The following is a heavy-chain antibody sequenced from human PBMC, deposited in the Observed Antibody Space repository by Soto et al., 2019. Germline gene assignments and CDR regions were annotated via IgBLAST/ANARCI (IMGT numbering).Heavy chain of an antibody. V-gene: IGHV3-23*01. CDR1: GFTFSSYA. D-gene: IGHD3-3*02. J-gene: IGHJ5*02. CDR2: ISGSGGST. CDR3: AKDSSITHHTNWFDP. Sequence: PGGSLRLSCAASGFTFSSYAMSWVRQAPGKGLEWVSAISGSGGSTYYADSVKGRFTISRDNSKNTLYLQMNSLRAEDTAVYYCAKDSSITHHTNWFDPWGQGTLVTVSS.